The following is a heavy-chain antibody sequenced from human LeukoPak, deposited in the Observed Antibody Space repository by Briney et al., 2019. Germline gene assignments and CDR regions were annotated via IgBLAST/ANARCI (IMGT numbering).Heavy chain of an antibody. J-gene: IGHJ4*02. Sequence: PSETLSLTCTVSGGSISSSSYYWGWIRQPPGTGLEWIGSIYYSGSTYYNPSLKSRVTISVDTSKNQFSLKLSSVTAADTAVYYCIIMSWEFDYWGQGTLVTVSS. V-gene: IGHV4-39*01. CDR1: GGSISSSSYY. D-gene: IGHD1-26*01. CDR2: IYYSGST. CDR3: IIMSWEFDY.